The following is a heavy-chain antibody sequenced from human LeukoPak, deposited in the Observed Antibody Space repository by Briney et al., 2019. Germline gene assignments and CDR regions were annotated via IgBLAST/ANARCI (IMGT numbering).Heavy chain of an antibody. Sequence: SETLSLTCTVSGGSISSYYWSWLRQPPGKGLEWIGYIYTSGSTNYNPSLKSRVTISVDTSKNQFSLKLSSVTAADTAVYYCARQIAARPYYYYYMDVWGKGTTVTVSS. J-gene: IGHJ6*03. V-gene: IGHV4-4*09. CDR1: GGSISSYY. D-gene: IGHD6-6*01. CDR3: ARQIAARPYYYYYMDV. CDR2: IYTSGST.